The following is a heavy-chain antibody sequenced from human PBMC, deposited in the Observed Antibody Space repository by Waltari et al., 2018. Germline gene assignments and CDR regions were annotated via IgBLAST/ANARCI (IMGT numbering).Heavy chain of an antibody. CDR2: IYHSGST. Sequence: QVQLQESGPGLVKPSETLSLTCAVSGYSISSGYYWGWIRQPPGKGLEWIGSIYHSGSTYYNPSLKSRVTISVDTSKNQFSLKLSSVTAADTAVYYCARDGNVLLWFGARGGAFDIWGQGTMVTVSS. J-gene: IGHJ3*02. D-gene: IGHD3-10*01. CDR3: ARDGNVLLWFGARGGAFDI. V-gene: IGHV4-38-2*02. CDR1: GYSISSGYY.